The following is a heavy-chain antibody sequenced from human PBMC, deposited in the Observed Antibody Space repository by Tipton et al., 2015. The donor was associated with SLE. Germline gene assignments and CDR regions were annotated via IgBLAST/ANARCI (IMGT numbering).Heavy chain of an antibody. CDR2: INAGNGNT. Sequence: QSGPEVKKPGASVKVSCKASGYTFTSYAMHWVRQAPGQRLEWMGWINAGNGNTKYSQKFQGRVTITRDTSASTAYMELSSLRSEDTAVYYCARDSSGWHNWFDPWGQGPLVTVSS. V-gene: IGHV1-3*01. J-gene: IGHJ5*02. CDR1: GYTFTSYA. D-gene: IGHD6-19*01. CDR3: ARDSSGWHNWFDP.